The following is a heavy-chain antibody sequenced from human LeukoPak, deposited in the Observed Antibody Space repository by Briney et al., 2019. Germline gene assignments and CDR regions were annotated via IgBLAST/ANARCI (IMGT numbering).Heavy chain of an antibody. CDR2: ISSSGSHI. Sequence: GRSLSLSCALSGFTLSSFSMNWVRRAPGEGLEWVSSISSSGSHIYHADPVKGRFPIPRDHPKNSLYRQKNRLSAGHNAVYYCGRDQDVYIVATESDSFDIWGQGTMVSVSS. CDR3: GRDQDVYIVATESDSFDI. J-gene: IGHJ3*02. V-gene: IGHV3-21*01. D-gene: IGHD5-12*01. CDR1: GFTLSSFS.